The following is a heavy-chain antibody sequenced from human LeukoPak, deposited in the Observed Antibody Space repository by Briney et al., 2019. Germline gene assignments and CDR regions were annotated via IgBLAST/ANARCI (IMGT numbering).Heavy chain of an antibody. Sequence: GGSLRLSCGASGFTFSNYGVLWVRQAPGKGLDWVAFIRYDGNNKLYADSVKGRFTISRDNSKNTLYLQMNSLRAEDTAVYYCARDDYYDSSGYYGSGYWGQGTLVTVSS. CDR3: ARDDYYDSSGYYGSGY. D-gene: IGHD3-22*01. J-gene: IGHJ4*02. CDR2: IRYDGNNK. CDR1: GFTFSNYG. V-gene: IGHV3-30*02.